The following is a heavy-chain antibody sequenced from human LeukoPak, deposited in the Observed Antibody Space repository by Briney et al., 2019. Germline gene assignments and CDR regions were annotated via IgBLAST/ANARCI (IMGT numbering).Heavy chain of an antibody. D-gene: IGHD3-22*01. CDR1: GFTFSSYA. Sequence: GGSLRLSCAASGFTFSSYAMSWVRQAPGKGLEWVSAISGSGGSTYYADAVKGRFTISRDNSKNTLYLQMNSLRAEDTAVYYCAKDSDYYDSSGITWGQGTLVTVSS. CDR2: ISGSGGST. J-gene: IGHJ4*02. V-gene: IGHV3-23*01. CDR3: AKDSDYYDSSGIT.